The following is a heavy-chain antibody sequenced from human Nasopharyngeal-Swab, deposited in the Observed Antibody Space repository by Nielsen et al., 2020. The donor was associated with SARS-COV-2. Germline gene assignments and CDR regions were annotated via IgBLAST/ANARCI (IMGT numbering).Heavy chain of an antibody. V-gene: IGHV4-59*12. Sequence: SETLSLPCTFSGCSISTYYLSWIRPSPGKGLDCLWYISYSGSTHYNPSLKSRVTISVDTSKNQFSLKLSSVTAADTAVYYCARSMSGATVFDYWGQGTLVTVSS. J-gene: IGHJ4*02. CDR1: GCSISTYY. CDR3: ARSMSGATVFDY. CDR2: ISYSGST. D-gene: IGHD1-26*01.